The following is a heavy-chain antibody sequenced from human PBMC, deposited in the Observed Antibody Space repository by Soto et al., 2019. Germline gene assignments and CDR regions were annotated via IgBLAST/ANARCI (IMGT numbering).Heavy chain of an antibody. D-gene: IGHD2-15*01. CDR2: INPNSGGT. J-gene: IGHJ4*02. CDR1: GYTFTGYY. Sequence: QVQLVQSGAEVKKPGASVKVSCRASGYTFTGYYMHWVRQAPGQGLEWKGWINPNSGGTNYAQKFQGWVTMTRDTSISTAYMELSRLRSDDTAVYYCAGVSTAARRTPLENWGQGTLVTVSS. V-gene: IGHV1-2*04. CDR3: AGVSTAARRTPLEN.